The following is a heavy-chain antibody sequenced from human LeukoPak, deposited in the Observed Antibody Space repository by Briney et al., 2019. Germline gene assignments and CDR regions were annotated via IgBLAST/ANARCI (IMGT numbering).Heavy chain of an antibody. CDR1: GYSFTSYW. D-gene: IGHD6-6*01. Sequence: GESLKISCKGSGYSFTSYWIGWVRQMPGKGLEWMGIIYPGDSDTRYSPSFQGQVTISADKSISTAYLQWSSLKASDTAMYHCARQVQGGYSSSPSDYWGQGTLVTVSS. V-gene: IGHV5-51*01. CDR3: ARQVQGGYSSSPSDY. CDR2: IYPGDSDT. J-gene: IGHJ4*02.